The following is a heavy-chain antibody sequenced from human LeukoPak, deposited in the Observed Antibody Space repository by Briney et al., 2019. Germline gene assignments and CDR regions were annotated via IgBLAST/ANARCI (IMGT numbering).Heavy chain of an antibody. Sequence: GGSLRLSCAASGFTFSAYSMNWVRQAPGKGLERISYIGISSGNTKYADSVKGRFTISGDKAKNSLYLQMNSLRVEDTAVYYCARDYKYAFDNWGQGTLVTVSS. CDR2: IGISSGNT. CDR1: GFTFSAYS. CDR3: ARDYKYAFDN. V-gene: IGHV3-48*01. D-gene: IGHD5-24*01. J-gene: IGHJ4*02.